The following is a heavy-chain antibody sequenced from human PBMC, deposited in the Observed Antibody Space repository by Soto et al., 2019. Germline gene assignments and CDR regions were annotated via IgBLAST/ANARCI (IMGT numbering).Heavy chain of an antibody. V-gene: IGHV3-23*01. CDR1: GFTFSSYA. J-gene: IGHJ6*03. CDR3: AKEFYGDYVSYYCMDV. D-gene: IGHD4-17*01. CDR2: ISGSGGST. Sequence: EVQLLESGGGLVQPGGSLRLSCAASGFTFSSYAMSWVRQAPGKGLEWVSAISGSGGSTYYVDSVKGRFTIPRDNSKNTLYLQMNSMRAEDTAVYHCAKEFYGDYVSYYCMDVWGKGTTVTVSS.